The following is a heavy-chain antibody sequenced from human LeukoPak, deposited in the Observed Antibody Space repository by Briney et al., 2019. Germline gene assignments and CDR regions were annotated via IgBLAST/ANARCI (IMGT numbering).Heavy chain of an antibody. V-gene: IGHV4-59*01. Sequence: SETLSLTCTVSGGSISSYYWSWIRQPPGKGLEWIGYIYYSGSTNYNPSLKSRVTISVDTSKNQFSLKLSSVTAADTAVYYCARGDIAAAGLYYFDYWGQGTLVTVSS. CDR3: ARGDIAAAGLYYFDY. D-gene: IGHD6-13*01. CDR2: IYYSGST. J-gene: IGHJ4*02. CDR1: GGSISSYY.